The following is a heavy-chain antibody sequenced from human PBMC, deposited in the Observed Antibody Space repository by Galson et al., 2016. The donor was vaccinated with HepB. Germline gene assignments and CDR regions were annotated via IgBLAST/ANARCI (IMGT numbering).Heavy chain of an antibody. J-gene: IGHJ5*01. CDR3: AKYDTRSWFDS. Sequence: SLRLSCAAFGLTFSNCAIGWVRQAPEKGLEWVSTISDRGSTYYADSIKGRFAVSRDNSKNTLYLQMHSLRADYTAVYYCAKYDTRSWFDSWGQGTLVTVSS. CDR1: GLTFSNCA. D-gene: IGHD3-9*01. V-gene: IGHV3-23*01. CDR2: ISDRGST.